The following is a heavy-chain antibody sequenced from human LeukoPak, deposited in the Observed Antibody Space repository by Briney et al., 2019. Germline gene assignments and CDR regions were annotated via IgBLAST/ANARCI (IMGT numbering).Heavy chain of an antibody. Sequence: GGSLRLSCAASGFSFSTFWMSWVRQAPERGLEWVANIKPDGSEQYYVDPVKGRFTISRDNAKNSMYLQISSLRAEDTAVYYCVRGGGLLPDYWGQGTPVTVSS. V-gene: IGHV3-7*01. CDR3: VRGGGLLPDY. J-gene: IGHJ4*02. CDR2: IKPDGSEQ. CDR1: GFSFSTFW. D-gene: IGHD1-26*01.